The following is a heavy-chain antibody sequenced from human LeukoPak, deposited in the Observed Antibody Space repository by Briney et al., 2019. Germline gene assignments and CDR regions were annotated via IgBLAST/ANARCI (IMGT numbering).Heavy chain of an antibody. CDR1: GFTFSSYG. D-gene: IGHD2/OR15-2a*01. Sequence: GGTLRLSCAASGFTFSSYGMSWVRQAPGKGLEWVSGISGSDGSTYYADSVKGRFTISRDNSKNTLYLQMNSLRAEDTAVYYCARAGNTRFDYWGQGTLVTVSS. CDR3: ARAGNTRFDY. J-gene: IGHJ4*02. CDR2: ISGSDGST. V-gene: IGHV3-23*01.